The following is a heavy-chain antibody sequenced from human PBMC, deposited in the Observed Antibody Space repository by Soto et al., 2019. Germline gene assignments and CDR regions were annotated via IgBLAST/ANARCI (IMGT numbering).Heavy chain of an antibody. D-gene: IGHD6-19*01. Sequence: EVQLVESGGGLVQPGGSLRLSCVVSGFTFSNYWMHWVRQAPGKGLVWVSRIDDDVSSTTYADSVKGRFTISRDNAKNTLYLQMNSLRGEDTAIYYCVRGAADSGWLHTDYWGQGTLVTVSS. CDR2: IDDDVSST. J-gene: IGHJ4*02. CDR1: GFTFSNYW. CDR3: VRGAADSGWLHTDY. V-gene: IGHV3-74*01.